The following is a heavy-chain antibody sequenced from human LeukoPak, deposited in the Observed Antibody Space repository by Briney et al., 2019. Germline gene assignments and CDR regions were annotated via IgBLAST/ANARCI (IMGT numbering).Heavy chain of an antibody. J-gene: IGHJ6*03. Sequence: GGTLRLSCAASGFTFDNYAMHWVRQAPGKGLECVSFIKTNNNSAYYADSVKGRSTISRDNSKNTLYLQMSSLRAEDTAVYYCAKGSCGGDCLSYMDVWGKGTTVTVSS. CDR1: GFTFDNYA. D-gene: IGHD2-21*01. CDR2: IKTNNNSA. V-gene: IGHV3-23*01. CDR3: AKGSCGGDCLSYMDV.